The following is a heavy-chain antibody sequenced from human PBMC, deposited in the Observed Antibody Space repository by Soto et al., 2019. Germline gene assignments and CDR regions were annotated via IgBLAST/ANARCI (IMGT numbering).Heavy chain of an antibody. CDR3: ARDPCTTPPCPTGY. CDR2: ISAYNGNT. J-gene: IGHJ4*02. CDR1: GYTFTSYG. Sequence: ASVKVSCKASGYTFTSYGIGWVRQAPGQGLEWMGWISAYNGNTNYAQKLQGRVTMTTDTSTSTAYMELRSLRSDDTAVYYCARDPCTTPPCPTGYSGQGTLVTVSS. D-gene: IGHD2-8*01. V-gene: IGHV1-18*01.